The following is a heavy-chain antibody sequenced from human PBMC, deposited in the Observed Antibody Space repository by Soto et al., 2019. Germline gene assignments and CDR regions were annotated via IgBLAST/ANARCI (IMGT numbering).Heavy chain of an antibody. D-gene: IGHD3-3*01. CDR3: ARIFDFCSGYYFSY. CDR2: IFWDDDK. Sequence: GAGLTVCNRTHTRRLTCNFTGCSRRASGVGVEWIGQAPRTAPGWLAFIFWDDDKRYSPSLENRLTITKDTSKNQVDLTMTNMDPVDTSTYYFARIFDFCSGYYFSYWGRGTLVTVSS. J-gene: IGHJ4*02. V-gene: IGHV2-5*02. CDR1: GCSRRASGVG.